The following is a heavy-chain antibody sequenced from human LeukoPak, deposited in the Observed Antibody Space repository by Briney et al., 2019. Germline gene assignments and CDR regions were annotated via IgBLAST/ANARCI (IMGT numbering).Heavy chain of an antibody. D-gene: IGHD6-19*01. CDR1: GGSISSYY. V-gene: IGHV4-4*07. CDR2: IYTSGST. CDR3: ARGGPEYSSGWYTPTVYYFDY. J-gene: IGHJ4*02. Sequence: PSETLSLTCTVSGGSISSYYWSWIRQPAGKGLEWIGRIYTSGSTNYNPSLKSRVTMSVDTSKNQFSLKLSSVTAADTAVYYCARGGPEYSSGWYTPTVYYFDYWGQGTLVTVSS.